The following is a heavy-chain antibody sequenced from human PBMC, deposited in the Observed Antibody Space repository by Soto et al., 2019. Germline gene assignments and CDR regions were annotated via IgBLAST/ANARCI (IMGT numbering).Heavy chain of an antibody. J-gene: IGHJ4*02. CDR1: GFTFRNFV. CDR3: AQDRGWGVVSPSHDY. V-gene: IGHV3-23*01. D-gene: IGHD2-21*01. CDR2: IRATGGQT. Sequence: EVQLLESGGGMVQPGGSLRLSCAASGFTFRNFVMSWVRQAPGKGLEWVSAIRATGGQTFYADSVKGRFTISRDNSKNMLYLQINSLRDEDTALYFCAQDRGWGVVSPSHDYWGQGTLVTVFS.